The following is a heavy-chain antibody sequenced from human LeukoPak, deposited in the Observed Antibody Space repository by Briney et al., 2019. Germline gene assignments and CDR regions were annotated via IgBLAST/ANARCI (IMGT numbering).Heavy chain of an antibody. J-gene: IGHJ4*02. V-gene: IGHV3-23*01. CDR3: VKGGWLDY. D-gene: IGHD5-12*01. CDR1: GFPFSSYA. CDR2: ISGSGDST. Sequence: AGGSLRLSCAASGFPFSSYAMSWVRLTPGKGLEWVSAISGSGDSTYYADSVKGRFTISRDNSKNTLFLQMNSLRAEDTAVYYCVKGGWLDYWGQGALVTVSS.